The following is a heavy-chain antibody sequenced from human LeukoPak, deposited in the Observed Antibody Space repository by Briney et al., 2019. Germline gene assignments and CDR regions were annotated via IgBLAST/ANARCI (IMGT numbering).Heavy chain of an antibody. CDR2: IYYTGST. V-gene: IGHV4-59*02. Sequence: SETLSLTCTVSGGSVRRFYWSWIRQPPGKGLEWIGYIYYTGSTNYYPSLKSRVTISLDSSKNQFSLKLTSVTAADTAVYYCARADYGSGSPYYYGMDVWGQGTTVTVSS. J-gene: IGHJ6*02. D-gene: IGHD3-10*01. CDR3: ARADYGSGSPYYYGMDV. CDR1: GGSVRRFY.